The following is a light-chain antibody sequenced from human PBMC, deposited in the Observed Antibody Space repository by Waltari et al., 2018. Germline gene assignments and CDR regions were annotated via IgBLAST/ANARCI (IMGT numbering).Light chain of an antibody. CDR2: SNN. CDR1: RANIGSTP. V-gene: IGLV1-44*01. Sequence: QSVLTQPPSVSGPPGQRVTISCSGSRANIGSTPVTWYHQLPGTAPKVLIYSNNQRPSGVPDRFAGSKSGTSASLAISGLQSEDEADYYCAAWDDSLTSFVFGSGTTVTVL. J-gene: IGLJ1*01. CDR3: AAWDDSLTSFV.